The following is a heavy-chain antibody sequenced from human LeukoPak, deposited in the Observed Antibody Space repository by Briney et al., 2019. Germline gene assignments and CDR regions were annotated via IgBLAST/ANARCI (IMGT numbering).Heavy chain of an antibody. CDR2: INPNSGGT. CDR1: GYTFTGYY. CDR3: AVDSSGYYSSFDY. Sequence: ASVKVSCKASGYTFTGYYMHWVRQAPGQGLEWMGWINPNSGGTNYAQKFQGRVTMTRDTSISTAYMELSSLRSEDTAVYYCAVDSSGYYSSFDYWGQGTLVTVSS. V-gene: IGHV1-2*02. J-gene: IGHJ4*02. D-gene: IGHD3-22*01.